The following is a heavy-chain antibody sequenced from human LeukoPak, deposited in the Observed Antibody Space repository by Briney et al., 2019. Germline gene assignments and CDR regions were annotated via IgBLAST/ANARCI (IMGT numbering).Heavy chain of an antibody. D-gene: IGHD6-13*01. V-gene: IGHV3-64*01. J-gene: IGHJ6*02. Sequence: GGSLRPSCAASGFRFSSYGMHWVRQVPGKGLECVSGISSNGGRTYYANSVKDRFSISRDNSKNTLYLQMGSLRGEDMGVYYCARGKQLVPGTYFDYYYYGMDVWGQGTSVTVSS. CDR1: GFRFSSYG. CDR3: ARGKQLVPGTYFDYYYYGMDV. CDR2: ISSNGGRT.